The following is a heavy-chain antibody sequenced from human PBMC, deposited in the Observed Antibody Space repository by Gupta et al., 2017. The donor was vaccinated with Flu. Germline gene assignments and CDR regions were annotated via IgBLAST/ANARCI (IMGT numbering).Heavy chain of an antibody. CDR2: IYSTGHT. V-gene: IGHV4-31*02. CDR3: ARRYCRSSTCFTTDNWFDP. J-gene: IGHJ5*02. D-gene: IGHD2-15*01. Sequence: WSWIRQLPGKGLEWIGYIYSTGHTYYNPSLKSRLIISVDTSQNQFSLRLSSVTAADTAVYFCARRYCRSSTCFTTDNWFDPWGQGALGTVSS.